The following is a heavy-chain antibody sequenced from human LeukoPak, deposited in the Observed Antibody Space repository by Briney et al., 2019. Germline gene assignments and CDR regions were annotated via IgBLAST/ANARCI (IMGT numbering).Heavy chain of an antibody. CDR1: GYTFTGYY. J-gene: IGHJ6*02. V-gene: IGHV1-2*02. CDR2: INPNSGGT. CDR3: ARVEVVPALVYYYYGMDV. Sequence: ASVKVSCKASGYTFTGYYMHWVRQAPGQGLEWMGWINPNSGGTNYAQKFQGRVTMTWDTSISTAYMELSRLRSDDTAVYYCARVEVVPALVYYYYGMDVWGQGTTVTVSS. D-gene: IGHD2-2*01.